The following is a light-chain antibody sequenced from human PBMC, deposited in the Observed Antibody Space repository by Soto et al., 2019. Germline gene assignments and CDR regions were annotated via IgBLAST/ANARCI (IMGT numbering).Light chain of an antibody. J-gene: IGKJ2*01. V-gene: IGKV3-20*01. CDR2: DSS. Sequence: EIVLTQSPGTLSLSPGDRATLSCRASQSIGSGFLAWYQHKPGQAPRLLIYDSSTRATGIPDRFSGSGSGTDFTLAISRLEPEDSAVYYCLQAASSFTFGQGTKLEIK. CDR1: QSIGSGF. CDR3: LQAASSFT.